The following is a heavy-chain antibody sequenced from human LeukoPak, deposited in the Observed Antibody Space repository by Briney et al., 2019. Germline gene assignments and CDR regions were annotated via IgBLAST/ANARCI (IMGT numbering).Heavy chain of an antibody. D-gene: IGHD4-17*01. J-gene: IGHJ2*01. Sequence: GGSLRLSCAASGFTFSNAWMSWVRQAPGKGLEWVGRIKSKTDGGTTDYAARAKGRLTSQRDDSKNTLYLQMNSLKTEYTAVYDCPRPTDYDYWYFDLWGRGTLVTVSS. CDR2: IKSKTDGGTT. CDR1: GFTFSNAW. CDR3: PRPTDYDYWYFDL. V-gene: IGHV3-15*01.